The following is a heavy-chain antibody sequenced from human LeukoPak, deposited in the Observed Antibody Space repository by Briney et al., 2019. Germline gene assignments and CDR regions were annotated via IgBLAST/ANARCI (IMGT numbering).Heavy chain of an antibody. V-gene: IGHV3-30-3*01. J-gene: IGHJ4*02. Sequence: GGPLRLSCAASGFIFSNYPMHWIRQAPGKGLEWVAVISYDGSNKYYADSVKGRFTISRDNSKNTVYLQMNSLRTEDTAVYYCARDLMAAAGDYWGQGTRVTVSS. CDR3: ARDLMAAAGDY. CDR2: ISYDGSNK. D-gene: IGHD6-13*01. CDR1: GFIFSNYP.